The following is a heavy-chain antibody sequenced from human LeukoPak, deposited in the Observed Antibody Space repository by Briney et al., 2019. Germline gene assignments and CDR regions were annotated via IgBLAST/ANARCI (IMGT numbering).Heavy chain of an antibody. J-gene: IGHJ4*02. CDR3: ARALWFGELAYFDY. CDR2: ISAYNGNT. CDR1: GYTFTSYG. V-gene: IGHV1-18*01. D-gene: IGHD3-10*01. Sequence: ASVKVSCKASGYTFTSYGISWVRQAPGQGLEWMGWISAYNGNTNYAQKLQGRVTMTTDTSTSTVYMELSSLRSEDTAVYYCARALWFGELAYFDYWGQGTLVTVSS.